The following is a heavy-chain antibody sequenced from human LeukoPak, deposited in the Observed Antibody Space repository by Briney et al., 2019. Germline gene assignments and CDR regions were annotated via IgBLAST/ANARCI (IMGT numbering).Heavy chain of an antibody. D-gene: IGHD3-10*01. CDR3: AKSSVLLWFGELDY. Sequence: PGGSLRLSCAASGFTFSSYAMSWVRQAPGKGLEWVSAISGSGGSTYYADSEKGRFTISRDNSKNTLYLQMNSLRAEDTAVYYCAKSSVLLWFGELDYWGQGTLVTVSS. V-gene: IGHV3-23*01. CDR1: GFTFSSYA. J-gene: IGHJ4*02. CDR2: ISGSGGST.